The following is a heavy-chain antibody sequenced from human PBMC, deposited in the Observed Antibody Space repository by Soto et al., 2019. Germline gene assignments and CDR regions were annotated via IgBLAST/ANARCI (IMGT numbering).Heavy chain of an antibody. CDR2: ISGSGRTT. Sequence: EVQLLESGGGLVQPGGSLRLSCAASGFTFGSYAMNWLRQAPGRGLECVSFISGSGRTTYYADSVKGRFTVSRDNSKNTLYLPMNSLRAEDTALYYCAKFRGPSYSHYSMDVWGKGTTVTVSS. V-gene: IGHV3-23*01. CDR3: AKFRGPSYSHYSMDV. J-gene: IGHJ6*03. CDR1: GFTFGSYA. D-gene: IGHD3-16*01.